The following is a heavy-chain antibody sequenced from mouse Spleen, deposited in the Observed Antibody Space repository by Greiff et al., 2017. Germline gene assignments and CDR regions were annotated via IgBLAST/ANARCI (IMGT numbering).Heavy chain of an antibody. CDR3: ARSGTTEWYFDV. V-gene: IGHV1-52*01. Sequence: QVQLQQPGAELVRPGSSVKLSCKASGYTFTSYWMHWVKQRPIQGLEWIGNIDPSDSETHYNQKFKDKATLTVDKSSSTAYMQLSSLTSEDSAVYYCARSGTTEWYFDVWGTGTTVTVSS. J-gene: IGHJ1*03. CDR1: GYTFTSYW. D-gene: IGHD1-1*01. CDR2: IDPSDSET.